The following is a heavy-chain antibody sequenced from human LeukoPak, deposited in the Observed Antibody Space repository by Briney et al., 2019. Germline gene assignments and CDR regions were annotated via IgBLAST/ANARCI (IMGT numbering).Heavy chain of an antibody. CDR1: GGSSSSYY. CDR3: ARSWNDCSSTSCYFMDDAFDI. D-gene: IGHD2-2*01. Sequence: SETLTLTGTVSGGSSSSYYWSWIRQPPGKGLEWIGYIYYSGSTNYNPSLKSRVTISVDTSKNQFSLKLSSVTAADTAVYYCARSWNDCSSTSCYFMDDAFDIWGQGTMVTVSS. V-gene: IGHV4-59*01. J-gene: IGHJ3*02. CDR2: IYYSGST.